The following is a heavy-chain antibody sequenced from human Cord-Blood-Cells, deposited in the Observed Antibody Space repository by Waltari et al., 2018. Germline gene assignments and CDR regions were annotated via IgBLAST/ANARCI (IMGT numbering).Heavy chain of an antibody. CDR1: GGSFSGYY. Sequence: QVQLQQWGAGLLKPSETLSLTCAVYGGSFSGYYWSWIRQPPGKGLEWIGEINHKGSTNHNPALKSRVTITVDTSKNQFSLKLSSGTAADTAVYYCAGRLLTGDGPPFDYWGQGTLVTVSS. J-gene: IGHJ4*02. CDR2: INHKGST. D-gene: IGHD7-27*01. V-gene: IGHV4-34*01. CDR3: AGRLLTGDGPPFDY.